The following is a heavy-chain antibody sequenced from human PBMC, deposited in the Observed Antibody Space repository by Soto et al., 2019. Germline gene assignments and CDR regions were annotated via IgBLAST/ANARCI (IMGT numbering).Heavy chain of an antibody. Sequence: SGPPLANPTQTLTLTYTLSGFSLTTSAMCGSWIGQPPGGALEWLALIGWDDDEYYTTSLKTRLTISKDTSKNQVGRTMTNMDHVDTGTYYCXGNPYDRSVHSLFPVDYWGQGILVTVSS. CDR3: XGNPYDRSVHSLFPVDY. V-gene: IGHV2-70*01. J-gene: IGHJ4*02. CDR2: IGWDDDE. CDR1: GFSLTTSAMC. D-gene: IGHD3-22*01.